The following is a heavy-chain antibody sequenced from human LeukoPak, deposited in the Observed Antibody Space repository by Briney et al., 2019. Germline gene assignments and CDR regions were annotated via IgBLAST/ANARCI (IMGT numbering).Heavy chain of an antibody. CDR1: GFTFSSYA. D-gene: IGHD4-17*01. CDR2: ISTNGDNT. Sequence: PGGSLRLSCAASGFTFSSYAMHWVRQAPGKGLEYVSAISTNGDNTYYANSVKGRFTISRDNSKNTLYLQMGSLRAEDMAVYYCARDRPNLRYDYWGQRTLVTVSS. J-gene: IGHJ4*02. CDR3: ARDRPNLRYDY. V-gene: IGHV3-64*01.